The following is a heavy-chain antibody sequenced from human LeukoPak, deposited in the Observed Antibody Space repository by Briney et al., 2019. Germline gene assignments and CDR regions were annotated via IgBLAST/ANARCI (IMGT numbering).Heavy chain of an antibody. CDR3: ARFIETIAARQSHNWFDP. Sequence: ASVKVSCKASGYTFTSYYMHWVRQAPGQGLEWMGIINPSGGSTSYAQKFQGRVTMTRDTSTSTVYMELSSLRSEDTAVYYCARFIETIAARQSHNWFDPWGQGTLVTVSS. V-gene: IGHV1-46*01. CDR1: GYTFTSYY. D-gene: IGHD6-6*01. J-gene: IGHJ5*02. CDR2: INPSGGST.